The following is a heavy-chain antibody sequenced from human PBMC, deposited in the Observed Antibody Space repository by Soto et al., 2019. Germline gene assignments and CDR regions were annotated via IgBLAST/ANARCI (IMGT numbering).Heavy chain of an antibody. Sequence: PSETLSLTCTVSGGSISSYYWSWIRQPPGKGLEWIGYIYYSGSTNYNPSLKSRVTISVDTSKNQFSLKLSSVTAADTAVYYCARGAAAAKDYYYYYYMDVWGKGTTVTVSS. CDR2: IYYSGST. D-gene: IGHD6-13*01. J-gene: IGHJ6*03. CDR3: ARGAAAAKDYYYYYYMDV. V-gene: IGHV4-59*01. CDR1: GGSISSYY.